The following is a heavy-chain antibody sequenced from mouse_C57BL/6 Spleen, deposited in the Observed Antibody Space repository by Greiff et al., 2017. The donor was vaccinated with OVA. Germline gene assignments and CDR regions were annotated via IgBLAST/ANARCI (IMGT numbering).Heavy chain of an antibody. CDR1: GYTFTEYT. D-gene: IGHD3-3*01. CDR3: ARHEEAGNAIDY. Sequence: VQLHQSGAELVKPGASVKLSCKASGYTFTEYTIHWVQQRSGQGLEWIGWFYPGSGSIKYNEKFKDQATLTADKSSSTVYMELSRMTSEDATGYCGARHEEAGNAIDYWGQGTSVTVSS. CDR2: FYPGSGSI. V-gene: IGHV1-62-2*01. J-gene: IGHJ4*01.